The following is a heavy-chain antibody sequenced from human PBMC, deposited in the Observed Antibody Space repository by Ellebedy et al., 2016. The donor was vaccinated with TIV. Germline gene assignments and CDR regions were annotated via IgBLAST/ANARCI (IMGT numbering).Heavy chain of an antibody. CDR3: ARVTTLATGTGYYFDY. CDR1: GFTFSSYW. CDR2: TKQDGTEK. Sequence: PGGSLTLSCAVSGFTFSSYWMSWVRQAPGKGLEWVANTKQDGTEKYYVDSVKGRFTISRDNAKNSLYLQMNSLRAEDTAVYYCARVTTLATGTGYYFDYWGQGTLVTVSS. D-gene: IGHD4-17*01. J-gene: IGHJ4*02. V-gene: IGHV3-7*01.